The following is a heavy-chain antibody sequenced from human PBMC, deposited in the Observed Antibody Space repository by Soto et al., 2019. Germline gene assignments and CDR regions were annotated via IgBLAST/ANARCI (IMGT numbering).Heavy chain of an antibody. CDR1: GFTFSSYG. V-gene: IGHV3-30*03. CDR3: AIAMSTPSRSRIYMDD. CDR2: ISYDGSNK. D-gene: IGHD2-15*01. J-gene: IGHJ4*02. Sequence: GGSLRLSCAASGFTFSSYGMHWVRQAPGKGLEWVALISYDGSNKYYADSVKGRFTISRDNAKNTLYLQMNSLRAEDTAVYYSAIAMSTPSRSRIYMDDWGQGTLVTVSS.